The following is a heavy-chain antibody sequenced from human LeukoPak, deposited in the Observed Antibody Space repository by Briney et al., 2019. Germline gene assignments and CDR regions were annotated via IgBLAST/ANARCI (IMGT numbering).Heavy chain of an antibody. Sequence: GGCLRLSCAASVFTFSSYGMSWVRHAPWKGLEWVANIKQDGSEKYYVDSVKGRFTISRDNAKNSLYLQMNSLRAEDTAVYYCAKVVTPRGRVDYWGQGTLATVSS. V-gene: IGHV3-7*01. D-gene: IGHD4-23*01. J-gene: IGHJ4*02. CDR3: AKVVTPRGRVDY. CDR1: VFTFSSYG. CDR2: IKQDGSEK.